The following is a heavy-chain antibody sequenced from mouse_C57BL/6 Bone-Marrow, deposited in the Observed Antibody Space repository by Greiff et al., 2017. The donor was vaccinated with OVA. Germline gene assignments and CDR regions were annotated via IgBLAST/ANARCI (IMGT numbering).Heavy chain of an antibody. CDR3: ARGPYYYGSSYDAY. CDR1: GYTFTSYG. Sequence: SGAELARPGASVKLSCKASGYTFTSYGISWVKQRTGQGLEWIGEIYPRSGNTYYNEKFKGKATLTADKSSSTAYMELRSLTSEDSAVYFCARGPYYYGSSYDAYWGQGTLVTVSA. V-gene: IGHV1-81*01. J-gene: IGHJ3*01. D-gene: IGHD1-1*01. CDR2: IYPRSGNT.